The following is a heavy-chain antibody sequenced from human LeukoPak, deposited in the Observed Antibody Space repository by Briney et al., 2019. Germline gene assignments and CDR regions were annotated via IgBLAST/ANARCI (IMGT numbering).Heavy chain of an antibody. Sequence: ASVKVSCKASGYTFTDYYIHWVRQAPGEGLEWMGWINPNRGVADYSQKFQDRVTMTRDTSISTAYMELSRLRSDDTAVYYCARDRRKPLIAARHRPYYYMDVWGKGTTVTVSS. V-gene: IGHV1-2*02. D-gene: IGHD6-6*01. CDR2: INPNRGVA. CDR3: ARDRRKPLIAARHRPYYYMDV. J-gene: IGHJ6*03. CDR1: GYTFTDYY.